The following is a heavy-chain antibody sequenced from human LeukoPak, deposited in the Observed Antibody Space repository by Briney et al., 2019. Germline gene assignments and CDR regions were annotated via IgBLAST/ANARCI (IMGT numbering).Heavy chain of an antibody. CDR3: ARDPSSGWYYYYYYYGMDV. CDR2: MSPNSGNT. Sequence: GASVKVSCKASGYTFTSYDVNWVRQATGQGLEWMGWMSPNSGNTNYAQKLQGRVTMTTDTSTSTAYMELRSLRSDDTAVYYCARDPSSGWYYYYYYYGMDVWGQGTTVTVSS. D-gene: IGHD6-19*01. CDR1: GYTFTSYD. V-gene: IGHV1-18*01. J-gene: IGHJ6*02.